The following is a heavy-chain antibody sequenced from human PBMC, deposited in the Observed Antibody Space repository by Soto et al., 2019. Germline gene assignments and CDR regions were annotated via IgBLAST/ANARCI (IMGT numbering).Heavy chain of an antibody. V-gene: IGHV1-18*01. CDR3: AREGPAPYYYYGMDV. Sequence: QVQLVQSGGEVKKPGASVKVSSKTSGYSFTTYGISWVRQAPGQGLEWMGWISAYNGNTNYAQKLQDRVTMTTDTSTSTAYMERRSLRSDDTAVYYCAREGPAPYYYYGMDVWGQGSTVTVSS. CDR2: ISAYNGNT. CDR1: GYSFTTYG. J-gene: IGHJ6*02.